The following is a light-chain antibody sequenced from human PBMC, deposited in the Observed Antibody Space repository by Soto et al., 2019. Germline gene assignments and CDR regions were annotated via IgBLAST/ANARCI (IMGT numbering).Light chain of an antibody. CDR2: GAS. V-gene: IGKV3-20*01. CDR3: QQYGSSPGT. Sequence: EIVLTQSPGTLSLSPGERATLSCRASQSINSNYLAWYQQKPGQAPRLLIYGASSRATGIPDRFSGSGSGTDFTLTISRLEPKDFAVYYCQQYGSSPGTFGQGTKVEIK. J-gene: IGKJ1*01. CDR1: QSINSNY.